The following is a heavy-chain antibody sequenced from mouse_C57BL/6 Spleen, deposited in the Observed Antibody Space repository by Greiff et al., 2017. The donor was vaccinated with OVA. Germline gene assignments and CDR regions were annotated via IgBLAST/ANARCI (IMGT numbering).Heavy chain of an antibody. CDR2: IYPGGGDT. CDR1: GYAFSSSW. CDR3: EREGGQLYYYAMDY. Sequence: QVQLQQSGPELVKPGASVKISCKASGYAFSSSWMTWVKQRPGQGLEWIGRIYPGGGDTNYNGKFKGKATLTADKSSSTAYMQLSSLTSEDSAVYFYEREGGQLYYYAMDYWGQGTSVTVSS. D-gene: IGHD3-3*01. J-gene: IGHJ4*01. V-gene: IGHV1-82*01.